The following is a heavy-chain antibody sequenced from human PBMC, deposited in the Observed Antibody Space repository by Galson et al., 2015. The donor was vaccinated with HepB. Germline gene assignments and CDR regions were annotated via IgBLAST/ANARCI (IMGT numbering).Heavy chain of an antibody. CDR1: GFTFSSYA. J-gene: IGHJ3*02. Sequence: SLRLSCAASGFTFSSYAMHWVRQAPGKGLEWVAVISYDGSNRYYADSVKGRFTISRDNSKNTLYLQMNSLRAEDTAVYYCARGRRGWELRRGDAFDIWGQGTMVTVSS. CDR2: ISYDGSNR. CDR3: ARGRRGWELRRGDAFDI. D-gene: IGHD1-26*01. V-gene: IGHV3-30*04.